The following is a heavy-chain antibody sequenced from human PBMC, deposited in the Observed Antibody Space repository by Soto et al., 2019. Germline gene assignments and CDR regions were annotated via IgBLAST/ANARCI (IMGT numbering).Heavy chain of an antibody. CDR3: ARAAAPSSCTADYCQHLYNCIYP. Sequence: APEKVSSKASGGSVSNYTITWERQAPGQGLEWMGGIMPLFGSRTYAQKFQGRVTSTAYHSMCSAYFSLSSLTSYYTAVYYSARAAAPSSCTADYCQHLYNCIYPWGQGSLFTVSS. CDR2: IMPLFGSR. V-gene: IGHV1-69*13. J-gene: IGHJ4*01. CDR1: GGSVSNYT. D-gene: IGHD1-7*01.